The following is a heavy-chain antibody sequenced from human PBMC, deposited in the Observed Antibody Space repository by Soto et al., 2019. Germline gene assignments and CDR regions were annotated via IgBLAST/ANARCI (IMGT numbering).Heavy chain of an antibody. V-gene: IGHV3-11*06. J-gene: IGHJ4*02. CDR1: GFPFSDYY. CDR2: ISSSGTYT. CDR3: VRDISPNNFASGSETF. Sequence: QVQLVESGGGLVKPGGSLRLSCAASGFPFSDYYMTWIRQAPGKGLDWVSYISSSGTYTHFADSVKGRFTISRDNAKNSLYLQMNSLRPEDTAVYYCVRDISPNNFASGSETFWGQGILVTVSS. D-gene: IGHD3-10*01.